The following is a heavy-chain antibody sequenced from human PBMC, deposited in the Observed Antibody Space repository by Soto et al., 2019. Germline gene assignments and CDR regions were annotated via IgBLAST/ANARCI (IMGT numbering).Heavy chain of an antibody. CDR3: ARELTAGYMDV. J-gene: IGHJ6*03. V-gene: IGHV3-66*01. CDR2: IYTGETT. D-gene: IGHD2-21*02. CDR1: GLTVTGVD. Sequence: EVQLVESGGGLVQPGGSLRLSCVASGLTVTGVDMTWVRLAPGKDLEPISSIYTGETTFYVDSVKGRFTISRDDSRNTLYLQMNSWTAEDTAVYYCARELTAGYMDVWGKGTTVTVSS.